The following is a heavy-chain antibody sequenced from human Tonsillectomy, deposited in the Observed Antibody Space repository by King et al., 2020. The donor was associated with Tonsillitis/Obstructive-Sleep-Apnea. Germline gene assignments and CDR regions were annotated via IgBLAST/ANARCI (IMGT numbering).Heavy chain of an antibody. CDR1: GGSISSYY. CDR2: IYNSGST. J-gene: IGHJ6*02. D-gene: IGHD6-13*01. CDR3: ARESSSSGYGYYYYGMDV. Sequence: VQLQESGPGLVKPSKTLSLTCTVSGGSISSYYWSWIRQPPGKGLEWIGHIYNSGSTNYNPSLKGRVTISVDTSKNQFSLKLSSVTAADTAGYYGARESSSSGYGYYYYGMDVWGQGTTVTVSS. V-gene: IGHV4-59*01.